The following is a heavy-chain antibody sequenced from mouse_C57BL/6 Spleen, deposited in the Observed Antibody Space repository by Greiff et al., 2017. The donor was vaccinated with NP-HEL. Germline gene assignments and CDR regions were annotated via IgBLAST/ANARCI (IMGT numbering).Heavy chain of an antibody. Sequence: QVQLQQPGAELVRPGSSVKLSCKASGYTFTSYWMDWVKQRPGQGLEWIGNIYTSDSETHYNQKFKDKATLTVDKSSSTAYMQLSSLTSEDSAVYYCAREITPYAMDYWGQGTSVTVSS. CDR3: AREITPYAMDY. CDR2: IYTSDSET. D-gene: IGHD2-4*01. J-gene: IGHJ4*01. V-gene: IGHV1-61*01. CDR1: GYTFTSYW.